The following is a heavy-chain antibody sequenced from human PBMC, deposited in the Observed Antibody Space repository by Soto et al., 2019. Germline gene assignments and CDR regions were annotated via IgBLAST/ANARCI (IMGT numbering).Heavy chain of an antibody. CDR1: GYTFTDYF. J-gene: IGHJ4*02. V-gene: IGHV1-2*02. CDR2: INPKTGST. D-gene: IGHD4-17*01. Sequence: ASVKVSCKASGYTFTDYFIHWVRQAPGQGLEWMGWINPKTGSTKSVEKFQGRVTMTRDTSVNTAYLDLSSLSSEDTAVYYCVKAIFPDYGDDDGYWGQGTLVTVSS. CDR3: VKAIFPDYGDDDGY.